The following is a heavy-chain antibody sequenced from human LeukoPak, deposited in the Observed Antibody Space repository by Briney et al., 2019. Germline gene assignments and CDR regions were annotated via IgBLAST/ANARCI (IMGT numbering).Heavy chain of an antibody. CDR2: IHHSGST. V-gene: IGHV4-31*03. Sequence: SETLSLTCTVSGGSISSGNYYWSWIRQHPGKGLEWIGYIHHSGSTYYNPSLKSRVIISADTSKNQFSLKLNSVTAADTAVYYCASYGSGSYRFDPWGQGTLVTVSS. CDR3: ASYGSGSYRFDP. D-gene: IGHD3-10*01. CDR1: GGSISSGNYY. J-gene: IGHJ5*02.